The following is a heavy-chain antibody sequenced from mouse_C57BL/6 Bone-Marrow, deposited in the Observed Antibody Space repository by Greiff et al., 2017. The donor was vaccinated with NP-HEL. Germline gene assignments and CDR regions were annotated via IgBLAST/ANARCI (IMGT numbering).Heavy chain of an antibody. Sequence: EVQLVESGGDLVKPGGSLKLSCAASGFTFSSYGMSWVRQTPDKRLEWVATISSGGSYTYYPDSVKGRFPISRDTAKNTLYLHMRRLKAEDTAMYYCAWGYYGSRPWVAYWGQGTLVTVSA. D-gene: IGHD1-1*01. CDR2: ISSGGSYT. V-gene: IGHV5-6*01. CDR3: AWGYYGSRPWVAY. J-gene: IGHJ3*01. CDR1: GFTFSSYG.